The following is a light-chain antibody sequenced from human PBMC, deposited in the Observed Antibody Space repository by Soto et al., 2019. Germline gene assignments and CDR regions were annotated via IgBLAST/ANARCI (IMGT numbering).Light chain of an antibody. J-gene: IGLJ2*01. CDR2: GVF. Sequence: QSALAQPASVSGSPGQSSTISCAGTNSDVGGYNYVSWYQHHPGKAPKLLIYGVFNRPSGVSNRFSGSKSGNTASLTISGLQAEDEGDYYCSSYSSSSTLVVFGGGTKVTVL. CDR1: NSDVGGYNY. V-gene: IGLV2-14*01. CDR3: SSYSSSSTLVV.